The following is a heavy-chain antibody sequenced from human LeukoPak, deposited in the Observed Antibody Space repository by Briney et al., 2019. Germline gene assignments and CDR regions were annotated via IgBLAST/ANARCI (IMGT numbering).Heavy chain of an antibody. CDR3: AREGYYGSGSPPSLYFDY. CDR1: GFSFSNYA. Sequence: GGSLRLSCAASGFSFSNYALSWVRQAPGKGLEWVSSFTAGGSSTYNTDSVEGRFTVSRDNSRSTLYLQMNSLRPEDTAIYYCAREGYYGSGSPPSLYFDYWGQGTLVTVSS. CDR2: FTAGGSST. V-gene: IGHV3-23*01. J-gene: IGHJ4*02. D-gene: IGHD3-10*01.